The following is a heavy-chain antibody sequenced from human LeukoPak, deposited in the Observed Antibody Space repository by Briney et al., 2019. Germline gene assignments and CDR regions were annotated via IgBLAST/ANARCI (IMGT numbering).Heavy chain of an antibody. D-gene: IGHD2-2*01. V-gene: IGHV3-21*06. Sequence: PGGSLRLSCAASGFTFGSYSMNWVRQAPGKGLEWVSYISSSSSHIYQADSVKGRFTISRDNAKTSLYLQMNSLRAEDTAVYYCAKDQPSHCSSTSCSFDYWGQGTLVTVSS. CDR2: ISSSSSHI. CDR1: GFTFGSYS. J-gene: IGHJ4*02. CDR3: AKDQPSHCSSTSCSFDY.